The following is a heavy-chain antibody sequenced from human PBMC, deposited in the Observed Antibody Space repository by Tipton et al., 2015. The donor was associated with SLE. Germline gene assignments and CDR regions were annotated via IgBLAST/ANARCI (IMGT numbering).Heavy chain of an antibody. D-gene: IGHD4-23*01. CDR3: ARGRGGKGRLGY. CDR1: GGSISSGDYY. CDR2: IYYSGST. Sequence: TLSLTCTVSGGSISSGDYYWSWIRQPPGKGLEWIGYIYYSGSTYYNPSLKSRVTISVDTSKNQFSLKLSSVTAADTAVYYCARGRGGKGRLGYWGQGTLVTVSS. V-gene: IGHV4-30-4*08. J-gene: IGHJ4*02.